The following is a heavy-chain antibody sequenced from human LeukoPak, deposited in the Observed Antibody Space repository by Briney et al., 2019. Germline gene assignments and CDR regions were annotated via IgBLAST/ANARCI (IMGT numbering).Heavy chain of an antibody. J-gene: IGHJ5*02. V-gene: IGHV4-59*12. CDR3: ARVAVSGTDWFDP. CDR1: GGSISSYY. CDR2: IYYSGST. Sequence: PSETLSLTCTVSGGSISSYYWSWIRQPPGKGLEWIGYIYYSGSTNYNPSLKSRVTISVDTSKNQFSLQLNSVTPEDTAVYYCARVAVSGTDWFDPWGQGTLVTVSS. D-gene: IGHD6-19*01.